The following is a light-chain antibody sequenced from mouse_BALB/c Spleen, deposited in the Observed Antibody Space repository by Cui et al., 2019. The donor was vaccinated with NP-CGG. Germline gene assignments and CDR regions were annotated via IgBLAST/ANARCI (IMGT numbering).Light chain of an antibody. CDR3: ALWYSNHWV. CDR2: GSN. J-gene: IGLJ1*01. Sequence: AVVTQESAPTTSPGETVTLTCCSSTGSVTTSNYANWVQEKPDHLFTGLIGGSNNRAPGVAARFSGSLIGDKAALTITGAQTEDEAIYFCALWYSNHWVFGGGTKLTVL. CDR1: TGSVTTSNY. V-gene: IGLV1*01.